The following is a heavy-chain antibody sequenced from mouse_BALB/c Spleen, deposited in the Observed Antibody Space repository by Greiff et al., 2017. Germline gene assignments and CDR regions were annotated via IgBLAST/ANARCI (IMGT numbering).Heavy chain of an antibody. J-gene: IGHJ2*01. V-gene: IGHV3-2*02. CDR3: ARGKDYFDY. CDR1: GYSITSDYA. Sequence: EVKLMESGPGLVKPSQSLSLTCTVTGYSITSDYAWNWIRQFPGNKLEWMGYISYSGSTSYNPSLKSRISITRDTSKNQFFLQLNSVTTEDTATYYCARGKDYFDYWGQGTTLTVSS. D-gene: IGHD1-3*01. CDR2: ISYSGST.